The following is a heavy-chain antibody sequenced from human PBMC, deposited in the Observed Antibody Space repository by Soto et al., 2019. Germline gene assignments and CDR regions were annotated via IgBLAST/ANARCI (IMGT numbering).Heavy chain of an antibody. CDR1: GGSFRRYA. V-gene: IGHV1-69*01. CDR3: VFGDCTSTSCSYYFYGLDV. Sequence: QVQLVQSGAEVKKPGSSVKVSCKASGGSFRRYAISWVRQAPGQGLEWMGGILPIFGSPSHAQKFQGRATITAGESTSTAYLGLTSLTSEDTAMYYCVFGDCTSTSCSYYFYGLDVWGQGTTVTVSS. J-gene: IGHJ6*02. D-gene: IGHD2-2*01. CDR2: ILPIFGSP.